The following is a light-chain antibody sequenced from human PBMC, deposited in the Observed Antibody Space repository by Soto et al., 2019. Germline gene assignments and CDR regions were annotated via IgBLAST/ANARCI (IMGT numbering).Light chain of an antibody. CDR3: SLDTSRSTVV. Sequence: QSALTQPASVSGAPGQSITISCTGTSSDVGGYNYVSWYQHHPGKATKLMIYDVSNRPSGVSNRFSGSKSGNTASLTIAGLQAEDEADYYCSLDTSRSTVVFGGGTKLTVL. V-gene: IGLV2-14*03. CDR1: SSDVGGYNY. J-gene: IGLJ2*01. CDR2: DVS.